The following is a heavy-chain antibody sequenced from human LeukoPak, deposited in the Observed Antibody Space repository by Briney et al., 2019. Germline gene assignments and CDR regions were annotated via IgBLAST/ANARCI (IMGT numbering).Heavy chain of an antibody. CDR2: IRSKAYGGTA. Sequence: AGGSLRLSCAASGFAFSSYEMNWVRQAPGKGLEWVGVIRSKAYGGTAEYAASVKGRFTISRDDSKSIAYLQMSSLKTEDTAVYYCTSDEGEDTSYWGQGTLVTVSS. V-gene: IGHV3-49*04. CDR1: GFAFSSYE. J-gene: IGHJ4*02. D-gene: IGHD1-26*01. CDR3: TSDEGEDTSY.